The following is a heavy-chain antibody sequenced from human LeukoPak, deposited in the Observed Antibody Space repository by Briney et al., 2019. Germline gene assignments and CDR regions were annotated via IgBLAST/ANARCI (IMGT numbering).Heavy chain of an antibody. CDR1: GFSFSDYG. J-gene: IGHJ4*02. V-gene: IGHV3-23*01. Sequence: GGSLRLSCAASGFSFSDYGMNWVRQARGKGLEWVSVISGTGDSTYYADSVKGRFTISRDNSKNTLYLQMNSLRAEDTAVYYCAKQYCSNSNCYIDYWGQGTLVTVSS. D-gene: IGHD2-2*02. CDR2: ISGTGDST. CDR3: AKQYCSNSNCYIDY.